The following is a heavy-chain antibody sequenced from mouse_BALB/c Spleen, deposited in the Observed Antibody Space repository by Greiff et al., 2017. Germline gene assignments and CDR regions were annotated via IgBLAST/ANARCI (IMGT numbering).Heavy chain of an antibody. CDR1: GYSFTGYF. V-gene: IGHV1-20*02. CDR3: AREEYGYDDYAMDY. J-gene: IGHJ4*01. D-gene: IGHD2-14*01. Sequence: EVQLQESGPELVKPGASVKISCKASGYSFTGYFMNWVMQSHGKSLEWIGRINPYNGDTFYNQKFKGKATLTVDKSSSTAHMELRSLASEDSAVYNCAREEYGYDDYAMDYWGQGTSVTVSS. CDR2: INPYNGDT.